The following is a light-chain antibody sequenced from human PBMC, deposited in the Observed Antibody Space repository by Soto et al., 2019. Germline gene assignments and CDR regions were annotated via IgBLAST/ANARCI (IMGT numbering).Light chain of an antibody. V-gene: IGKV1-5*01. CDR2: DAS. CDR3: QQYTSYWT. Sequence: DNQMTQSPSTLSAYVADRVTITCRASVSISTWLAWYQQKPGKAPKVLIHDASSLEGGVPSRFSGSGSGTEFTLTISSLQADDFATYYCQQYTSYWTFGHVSKVDI. CDR1: VSISTW. J-gene: IGKJ1*01.